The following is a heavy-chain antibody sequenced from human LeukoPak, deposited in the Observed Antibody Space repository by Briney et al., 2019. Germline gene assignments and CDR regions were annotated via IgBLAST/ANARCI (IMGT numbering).Heavy chain of an antibody. Sequence: SVKVSCKASGCTFSGYAISWVRQAPGQGLEWMGGIIPIFGTANYAQKFQGRVTITADESTSTAYMELSSLRSEDTAVYYCARALVPAAYSHFDYWGLGTLVTASS. J-gene: IGHJ4*02. D-gene: IGHD2-2*01. CDR2: IIPIFGTA. CDR3: ARALVPAAYSHFDY. CDR1: GCTFSGYA. V-gene: IGHV1-69*13.